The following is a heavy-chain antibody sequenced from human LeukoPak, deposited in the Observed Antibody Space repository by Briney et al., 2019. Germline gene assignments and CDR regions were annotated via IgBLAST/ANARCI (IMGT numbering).Heavy chain of an antibody. CDR1: GYTFTGYY. Sequence: ASVKVSCKASGYTFTGYYMHWVRQAPGQGLEWMGWISAYNGNTNYAQKLQGRVTMTTDTSTSTAYMELRSLRSDDTAVYYCARARRIAAAGKLDYWGQGTLVTVSS. V-gene: IGHV1-18*04. CDR3: ARARRIAAAGKLDY. J-gene: IGHJ4*02. D-gene: IGHD6-13*01. CDR2: ISAYNGNT.